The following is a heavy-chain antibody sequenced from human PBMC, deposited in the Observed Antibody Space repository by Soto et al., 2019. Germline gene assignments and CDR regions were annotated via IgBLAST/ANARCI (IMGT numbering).Heavy chain of an antibody. V-gene: IGHV3-64D*06. CDR2: ISSNGGST. D-gene: IGHD3-16*02. CDR3: VKDRWIDY. Sequence: QSGGALRLSCSASGFTFSTYAMHWVRQAPGKGLQYVSSISSNGGSTYYPDSVKGRFTISRDNSKNTLYLHMSSLRAEDTAVYYCVKDRWIDYWGQGTLVTVSS. CDR1: GFTFSTYA. J-gene: IGHJ4*02.